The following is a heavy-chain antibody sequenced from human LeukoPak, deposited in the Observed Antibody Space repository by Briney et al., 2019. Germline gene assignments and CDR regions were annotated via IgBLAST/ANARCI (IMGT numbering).Heavy chain of an antibody. CDR1: GFTFTNYG. V-gene: IGHV3-23*01. D-gene: IGHD3-10*01. CDR3: AKVHRDSRFGELLYCDY. CDR2: ISGGST. J-gene: IGHJ4*02. Sequence: GGSLRLSCAASGFTFTNYGMSWFRQAPGKGLEWVSSISGGSTYYADSVKGRFTISRDNSKNTLYLQMNSLRAEDTAVYYCAKVHRDSRFGELLYCDYWGQGPLVTVSS.